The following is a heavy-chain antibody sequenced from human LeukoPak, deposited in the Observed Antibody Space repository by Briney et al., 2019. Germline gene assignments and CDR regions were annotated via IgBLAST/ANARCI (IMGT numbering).Heavy chain of an antibody. V-gene: IGHV4-59*12. D-gene: IGHD3-10*01. CDR3: ARASDVQDYGSGSPLIDY. Sequence: PSETLSLTCTVSGGSISSYYWSWIRQPPGKGLEWIGYIYYSGSTNYNPSLKSRVTISVDTSKNQFSLKLSSVTAADTAVYYCARASDVQDYGSGSPLIDYWGQGTLVTVSS. J-gene: IGHJ4*02. CDR1: GGSISSYY. CDR2: IYYSGST.